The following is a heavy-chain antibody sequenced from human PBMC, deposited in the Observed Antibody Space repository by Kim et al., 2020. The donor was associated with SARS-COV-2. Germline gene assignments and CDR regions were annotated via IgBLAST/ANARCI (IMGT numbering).Heavy chain of an antibody. CDR3: VKDRIGSVGANAFDY. CDR1: GFDFGSYA. Sequence: GGSLRLSCAASGFDFGSYAMSWVRQAPGKGLEWVSTIYIGDITYYAASVKGRFTISRDDSKNTLFLQMNSLRAEDTALYYCVKDRIGSVGANAFDYWGQGVPVTVSS. CDR2: IYIGDIT. J-gene: IGHJ4*02. V-gene: IGHV3-23*03. D-gene: IGHD1-26*01.